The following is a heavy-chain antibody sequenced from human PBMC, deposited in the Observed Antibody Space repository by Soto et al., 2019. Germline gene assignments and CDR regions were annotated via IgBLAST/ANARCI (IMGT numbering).Heavy chain of an antibody. CDR1: GGSVSSGSYY. V-gene: IGHV4-61*01. J-gene: IGHJ5*02. D-gene: IGHD6-13*01. CDR3: ARGGDYSSSWYPHNNWFDP. CDR2: IYYSGST. Sequence: QVQLQESGPGLVKPSETLSLTCTVSGGSVSSGSYYWSWIRQPPGKGLEWIGYIYYSGSTNYNPSLKSLVTISAYTANNQSSLKLSSVTAADTAVYYCARGGDYSSSWYPHNNWFDPWGQGTLVTVSS.